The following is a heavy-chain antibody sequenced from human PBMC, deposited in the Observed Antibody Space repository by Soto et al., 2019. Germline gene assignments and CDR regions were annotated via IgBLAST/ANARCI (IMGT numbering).Heavy chain of an antibody. Sequence: PSETLSLTCAVYGGSFSGYYWSWIRQPPGKGLEWIGEINHSGSTNYNPSLKSRVTISVDTSKNQFSLKLSSVTAADTAVYYCARNWYNRNHYYYGMDVWGQGTTVTVSS. V-gene: IGHV4-34*01. D-gene: IGHD1-1*01. J-gene: IGHJ6*02. CDR2: INHSGST. CDR1: GGSFSGYY. CDR3: ARNWYNRNHYYYGMDV.